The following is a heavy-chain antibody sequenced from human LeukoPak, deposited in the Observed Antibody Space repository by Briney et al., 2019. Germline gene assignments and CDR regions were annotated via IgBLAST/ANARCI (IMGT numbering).Heavy chain of an antibody. CDR2: IIPIVGTA. CDR3: ATSIVGAIMGDAFDI. J-gene: IGHJ3*02. Sequence: SVKVSCKASGGTFSTYYAISWVRQAPGQGLEWMGRIIPIVGTANYAQKFQGRVTMTADKSTGTVYMELSSLRSGDTAVYYCATSIVGAIMGDAFDIWGQGTMVTVSS. CDR1: GGTFSTYYA. V-gene: IGHV1-69*04. D-gene: IGHD1-26*01.